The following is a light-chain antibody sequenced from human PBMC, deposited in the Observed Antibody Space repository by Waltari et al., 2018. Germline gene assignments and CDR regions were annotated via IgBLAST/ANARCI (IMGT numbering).Light chain of an antibody. V-gene: IGKV1-5*03. CDR3: QDYTWYWT. J-gene: IGKJ1*01. CDR2: KAS. Sequence: DAQMTQSPSSLSASVGDRVTITCRASQTIRKLAWYQQKPGKAPKLLIYKASNLESGVPSRFSGSGSGTEFTLTISSLQPDDFATYHCQDYTWYWTFGQGTKVDI. CDR1: QTIRK.